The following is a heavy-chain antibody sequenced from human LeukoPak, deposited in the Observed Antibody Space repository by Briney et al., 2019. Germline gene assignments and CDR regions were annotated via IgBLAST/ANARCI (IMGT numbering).Heavy chain of an antibody. Sequence: PGGSLRLSCADSGFTFSSYGMHWVRQAPGKGLDWVAFISYDGSEKYYADSVKGRFTISRDNAKNSLYLQMNSLRAEDTAVYYCARDVPIAADRTVVWGQGTLVTVSS. CDR2: ISYDGSEK. CDR1: GFTFSSYG. CDR3: ARDVPIAADRTVV. J-gene: IGHJ4*02. V-gene: IGHV3-30*03. D-gene: IGHD6-13*01.